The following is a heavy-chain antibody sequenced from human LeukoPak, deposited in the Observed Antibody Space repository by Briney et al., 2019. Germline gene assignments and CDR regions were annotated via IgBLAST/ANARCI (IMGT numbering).Heavy chain of an antibody. CDR1: GFTFSSYS. CDR2: ISSSSSYI. CDR3: AKETPYCSSTSCYMGYYYYYMDV. J-gene: IGHJ6*03. Sequence: GGSLRLSCAASGFTFSSYSMNWVRQAPGKGLEWVSSISSSSSYIYYADSVKGRFTISRDNAKNSLYLQMNSLRAEDTAVYYCAKETPYCSSTSCYMGYYYYYMDVWGKGTTVTVSS. V-gene: IGHV3-21*04. D-gene: IGHD2-2*02.